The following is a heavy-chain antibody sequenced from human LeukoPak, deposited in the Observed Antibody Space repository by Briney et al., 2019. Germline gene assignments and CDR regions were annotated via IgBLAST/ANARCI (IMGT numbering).Heavy chain of an antibody. D-gene: IGHD1-1*01. Sequence: GGSLRLSCAASGFTFSSYAMSWVSQDAGKGLGWVSGISGAGGSTYYADSVKGRFTISRDNSKDTLYLQMNSLRAEDTAIYYCVKLRTGTATNFDYWGQGTLVTVSS. J-gene: IGHJ4*02. CDR3: VKLRTGTATNFDY. V-gene: IGHV3-23*01. CDR1: GFTFSSYA. CDR2: ISGAGGST.